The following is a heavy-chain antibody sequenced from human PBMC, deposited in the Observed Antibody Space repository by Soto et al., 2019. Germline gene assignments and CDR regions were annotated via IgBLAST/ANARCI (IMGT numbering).Heavy chain of an antibody. CDR3: ARSVDILTGYWFWFDP. CDR1: GGSISSYY. V-gene: IGHV4-59*01. Sequence: SETLSLTCTVSGGSISSYYWILIRQPPGKGLEWIGYIYYSGSTNYNPSLKSRVTISVDTSKNQFSLKLSSVTAADTAVYYCARSVDILTGYWFWFDPWGQGTLVTVSS. D-gene: IGHD3-9*01. CDR2: IYYSGST. J-gene: IGHJ5*02.